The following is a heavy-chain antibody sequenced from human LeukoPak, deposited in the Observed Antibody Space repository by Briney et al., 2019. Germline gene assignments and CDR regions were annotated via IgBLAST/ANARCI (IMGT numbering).Heavy chain of an antibody. J-gene: IGHJ2*01. CDR3: ARGPDYGDHGPDWYFDL. Sequence: ALVKVSCKASGYTFTGYYMHWVRQAPGQGLEWMGWINPNSGGTNYAQKFQGWVTMTRDTSISTAYMELSSLGSEDTAVYYCARGPDYGDHGPDWYFDLWGRGTLVTVSS. D-gene: IGHD4-17*01. CDR1: GYTFTGYY. V-gene: IGHV1-2*04. CDR2: INPNSGGT.